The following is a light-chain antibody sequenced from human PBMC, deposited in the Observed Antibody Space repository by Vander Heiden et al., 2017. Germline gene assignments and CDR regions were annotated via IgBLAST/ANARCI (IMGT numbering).Light chain of an antibody. CDR3: QQRDNWPLT. J-gene: IGKJ4*01. Sequence: EVELTQSPASLSSSPGERATLTCRASQDVATYLAWYQQKPGQAPRLLIFDASKRATGIPGRFSGSGSGTDFSLTISSLEPEDFAIYYCQQRDNWPLTFGGGTTVEIK. CDR2: DAS. V-gene: IGKV3-11*01. CDR1: QDVATY.